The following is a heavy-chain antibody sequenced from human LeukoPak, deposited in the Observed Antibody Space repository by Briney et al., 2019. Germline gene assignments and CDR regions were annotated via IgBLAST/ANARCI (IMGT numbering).Heavy chain of an antibody. J-gene: IGHJ4*02. V-gene: IGHV3-7*01. Sequence: PGRSLRLSCAVSGFTFGNYWMSWVREAPGKGLGWVAGIKQDGTEEYYVDSVKGRFTISRDNAKKSLYLQMNSLRAEDTALRYCAREGVGEWWGTWRNHEGSEYWGQGTVVPVSS. D-gene: IGHD1-14*01. CDR1: GFTFGNYW. CDR2: IKQDGTEE. CDR3: AREGVGEWWGTWRNHEGSEY.